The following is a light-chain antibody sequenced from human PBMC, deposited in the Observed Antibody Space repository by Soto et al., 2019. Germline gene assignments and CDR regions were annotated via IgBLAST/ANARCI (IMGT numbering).Light chain of an antibody. J-gene: IGKJ2*01. V-gene: IGKV3-11*01. CDR3: QQRNTWPSGRYT. CDR2: DAS. Sequence: EIVLTQSPATLSLSPGERATLSCTASQSVNNSLAWYQQTPGQAPRLLNYDASNRATGIPPRCSGSGSVTDCSPTISSREPEYLAVYYCQQRNTWPSGRYTFGHGIKLVIK. CDR1: QSVNNS.